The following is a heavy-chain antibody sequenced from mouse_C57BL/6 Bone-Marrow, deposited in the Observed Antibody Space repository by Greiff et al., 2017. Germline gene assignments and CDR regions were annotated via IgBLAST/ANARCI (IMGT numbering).Heavy chain of an antibody. CDR1: GFNITDDY. V-gene: IGHV14-4*01. J-gene: IGHJ3*01. Sequence: EVQLQQSGAELVRPGASVKLSCTASGFNITDDYMHWVKQRPEQGLEWIGWFDPENGDTEYASKFQGKDTITADTSSNTAYLQLSSLTSEDTAVYYCTPSLFYCSNYLDAYWGQGTLVTVSA. CDR2: FDPENGDT. D-gene: IGHD2-5*01. CDR3: TPSLFYCSNYLDAY.